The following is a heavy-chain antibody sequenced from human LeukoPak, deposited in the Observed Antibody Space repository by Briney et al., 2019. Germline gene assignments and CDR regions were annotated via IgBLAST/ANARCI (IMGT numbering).Heavy chain of an antibody. CDR3: ARVLLCSGGSCPDAFDI. Sequence: ASVKVSCKASGYTFTGYYMHWVRQAPGQGLEWMGWINPNSGGTNYAQKFQGRVTMTRDKSIRTAYMELSRLTSDDTAVYYCARVLLCSGGSCPDAFDIWGQGTMVTVSS. V-gene: IGHV1-2*02. D-gene: IGHD2-15*01. CDR1: GYTFTGYY. J-gene: IGHJ3*02. CDR2: INPNSGGT.